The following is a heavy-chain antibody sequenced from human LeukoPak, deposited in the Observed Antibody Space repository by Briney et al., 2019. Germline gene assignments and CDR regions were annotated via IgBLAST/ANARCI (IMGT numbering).Heavy chain of an antibody. CDR1: GGSFSGYY. CDR2: INHSGST. Sequence: SETLSLTCAVYGGSFSGYYWSWIRQPPGKGLEWIGEINHSGSTNYNPSLKSRVTISVDTSKNQFSLKLSSVTAADTAVYYCVRRIAVAGTGDTHFDYWGQGTLVTVSS. J-gene: IGHJ4*02. V-gene: IGHV4-34*01. D-gene: IGHD6-19*01. CDR3: VRRIAVAGTGDTHFDY.